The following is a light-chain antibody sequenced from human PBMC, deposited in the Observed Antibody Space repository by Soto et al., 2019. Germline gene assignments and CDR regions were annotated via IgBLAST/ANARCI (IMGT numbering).Light chain of an antibody. CDR1: QSVSSSY. CDR2: GAS. J-gene: IGKJ1*01. CDR3: QQYGSSPRT. Sequence: DIVLTQSPGSLSLSPGERATLSCRTSQSVSSSYLAWYQQQPGQAPRLIIYGASSRATGIPDRFSGSGSGTDCTLTISRLEPEDFAVYYCQQYGSSPRTFGQGTKVDI. V-gene: IGKV3-20*01.